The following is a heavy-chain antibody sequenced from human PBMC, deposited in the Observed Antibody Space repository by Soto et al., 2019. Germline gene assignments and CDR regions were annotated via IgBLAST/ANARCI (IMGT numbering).Heavy chain of an antibody. J-gene: IGHJ3*02. D-gene: IGHD3-22*01. Sequence: ASVKVSCKASGYTFTSYYMNWVRQATGQGLEWMGWMNPNSGNTCYAQKFQGRVTMTRNTSISTAYMELSSLRSEDTAVYYCARVEYYDSSGYYEAFDIWGQGTMVTVSS. CDR1: GYTFTSYY. CDR3: ARVEYYDSSGYYEAFDI. CDR2: MNPNSGNT. V-gene: IGHV1-8*01.